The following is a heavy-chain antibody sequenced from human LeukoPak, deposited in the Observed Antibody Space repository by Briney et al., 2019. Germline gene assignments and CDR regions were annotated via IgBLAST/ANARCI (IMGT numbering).Heavy chain of an antibody. Sequence: PGGSLRLSCAASGFTFDDYAMHWVRQAPGKGLEWVSGISWNSGSIGYADSVKGRFTISRDNAKNSLYLQMNSLRADDTAVYYCARGFHYYGSGTYSGPAFDIWGQGTMVTVSS. D-gene: IGHD3-10*01. CDR3: ARGFHYYGSGTYSGPAFDI. CDR1: GFTFDDYA. CDR2: ISWNSGSI. V-gene: IGHV3-9*01. J-gene: IGHJ3*02.